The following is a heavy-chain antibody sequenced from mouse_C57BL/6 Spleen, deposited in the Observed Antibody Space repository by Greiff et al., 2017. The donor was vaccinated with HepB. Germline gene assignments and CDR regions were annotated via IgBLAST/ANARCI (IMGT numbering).Heavy chain of an antibody. Sequence: EVMLVESGGGLVQPKGSLKLSCAASGFTFNTYAMHWVRQAPGKGLEWVARIRSKSSNYATYYADSVKDRFTISRDDSQSMLYLQMNNLKTEDTAMYYCVRSRDYYSNYVDFDYWGQGTTLTVSS. CDR2: IRSKSSNYAT. CDR3: VRSRDYYSNYVDFDY. J-gene: IGHJ2*01. D-gene: IGHD2-5*01. V-gene: IGHV10-3*01. CDR1: GFTFNTYA.